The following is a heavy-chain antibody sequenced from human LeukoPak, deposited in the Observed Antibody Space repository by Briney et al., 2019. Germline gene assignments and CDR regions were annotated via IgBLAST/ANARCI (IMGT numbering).Heavy chain of an antibody. CDR2: IYTSGST. CDR3: ARLPRGTQPPDYCQN. V-gene: IGHV4-4*07. Sequence: PSETLSLTCTVSGGSISSYYWSWIRQPAGKGLEWIGRIYTSGSTNYNPSLKSRVTMSVDTSKNQFSLKLSSVTAADTAVYFCARLPRGTQPPDYCQNWGQGTLVTVSS. D-gene: IGHD1-1*01. J-gene: IGHJ1*01. CDR1: GGSISSYY.